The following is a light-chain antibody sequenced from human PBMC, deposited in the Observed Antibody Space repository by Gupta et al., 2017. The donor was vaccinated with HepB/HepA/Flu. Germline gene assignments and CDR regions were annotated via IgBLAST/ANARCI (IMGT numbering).Light chain of an antibody. V-gene: IGKV1-39*01. CDR1: QSISNY. CDR3: QQSDSIPWT. J-gene: IGKJ1*01. CDR2: AAS. Sequence: DIQMTQSPSSLSASVGDRVTITCRASQSISNYLNWYQQKPGEAPKLLIYAASNLQSGVPSRFSGSGSGTDFTLTISSLQPEDFTTYYCQQSDSIPWTFGQGTKVEIK.